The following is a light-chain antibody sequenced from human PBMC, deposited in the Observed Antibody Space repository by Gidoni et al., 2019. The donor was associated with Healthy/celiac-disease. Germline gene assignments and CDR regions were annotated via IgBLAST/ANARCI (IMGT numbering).Light chain of an antibody. J-gene: IGLJ2*01. Sequence: QSALTQPASVSGSPGQSITISCTGTSSDVGSYNLVPWYQQHPGKAPKLMIYEVSKRPSGVSNRFSGSKSGNTASLTISGLQAEDEADYYCCSYAGSSTLDVVFGGGTKLTVL. V-gene: IGLV2-23*02. CDR3: CSYAGSSTLDVV. CDR2: EVS. CDR1: SSDVGSYNL.